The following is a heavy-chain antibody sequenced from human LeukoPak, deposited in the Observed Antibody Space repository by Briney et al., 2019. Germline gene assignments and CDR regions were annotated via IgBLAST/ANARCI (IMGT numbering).Heavy chain of an antibody. CDR3: ARGRYYGSGSYYNVLGLDY. J-gene: IGHJ4*02. V-gene: IGHV4-34*01. CDR2: INHSGST. Sequence: SETLSLTCAVYGGSFSGYYWSWIRQPPGKGLEWIGEINHSGSTNYNPSLKSRVTISVDTSKNQFSLKLSSVTAADTAVYYCARGRYYGSGSYYNVLGLDYWGQGTLVTVSS. D-gene: IGHD3-10*01. CDR1: GGSFSGYY.